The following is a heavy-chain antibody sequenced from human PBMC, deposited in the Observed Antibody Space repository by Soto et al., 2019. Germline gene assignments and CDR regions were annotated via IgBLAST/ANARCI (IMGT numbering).Heavy chain of an antibody. Sequence: PVGSLRLSCAASGFTFSSYGMRWVRQAPGKGLEWVSGITGSGGSTDYADSVKGRFTISRDTSRNTLYLQMSRLSVDDTAIYYCAREYRTSSQFDYWGQGTLVTVSS. CDR3: AREYRTSSQFDY. CDR1: GFTFSSYG. D-gene: IGHD6-6*01. V-gene: IGHV3-23*01. J-gene: IGHJ4*02. CDR2: ITGSGGST.